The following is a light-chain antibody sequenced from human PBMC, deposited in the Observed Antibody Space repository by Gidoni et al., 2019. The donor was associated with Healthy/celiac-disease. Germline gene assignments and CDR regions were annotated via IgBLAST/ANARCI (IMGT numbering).Light chain of an antibody. J-gene: IGKJ1*01. V-gene: IGKV1-5*03. CDR2: TAS. CDR1: QGISSW. Sequence: IQMTQSPSTLSASVGDRVTITCRASQGISSWLAWYQQKPGKAPKLLIYTASSLESGVPSRFSGSGSGTEFTLTISILQPDDFATYYCQQYNSYPWTFGQGTKVEIK. CDR3: QQYNSYPWT.